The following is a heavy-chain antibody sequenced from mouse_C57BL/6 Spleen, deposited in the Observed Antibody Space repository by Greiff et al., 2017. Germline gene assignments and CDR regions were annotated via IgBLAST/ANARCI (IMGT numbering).Heavy chain of an antibody. CDR3: ARTGITTVHYYAMDY. D-gene: IGHD1-1*01. J-gene: IGHJ4*01. Sequence: QVQLQQSGAELARPGASVKLSCKASGYTFTSYGISWVKQRTGQGLEWIGEIYPRSGNTYYNEKFKGKATLTADKSSSTAYMELRSLTSEDSAVYFCARTGITTVHYYAMDYWGQGTSVTVSS. CDR1: GYTFTSYG. CDR2: IYPRSGNT. V-gene: IGHV1-81*01.